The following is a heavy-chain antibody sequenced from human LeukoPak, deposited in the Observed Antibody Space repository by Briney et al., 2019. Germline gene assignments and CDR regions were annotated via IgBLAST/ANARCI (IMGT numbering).Heavy chain of an antibody. J-gene: IGHJ3*02. D-gene: IGHD4-17*01. V-gene: IGHV4-59*12. CDR1: GGSISSYY. Sequence: SETLSLTCTVSGGSISSYYWSWIRQPPGKGLEWIGYIYYSGSTYSNPSLKSRVTFSVDTSNNQFSLKLNSVTAADTAFYYCARDTSGITVTTVIDGDAFDIWGQGTLVIVSS. CDR3: ARDTSGITVTTVIDGDAFDI. CDR2: IYYSGST.